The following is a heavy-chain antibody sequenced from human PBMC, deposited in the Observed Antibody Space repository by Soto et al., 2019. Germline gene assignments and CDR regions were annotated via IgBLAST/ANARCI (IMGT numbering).Heavy chain of an antibody. CDR2: ISGSGGST. CDR1: GFTFSSYA. V-gene: IGHV3-23*01. J-gene: IGHJ5*02. Sequence: VGSLRLSCAASGFTFSSYAMSWVRQAPGKGLEWVSAISGSGGSTYYADSVKGRFTISRDNAKNSVYLQMDSLRVEDTAVYYCAREGALKPFSSWGQGALVTVSS. CDR3: AREGALKPFSS.